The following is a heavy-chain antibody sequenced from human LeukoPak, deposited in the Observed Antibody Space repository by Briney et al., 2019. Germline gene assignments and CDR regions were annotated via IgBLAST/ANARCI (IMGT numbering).Heavy chain of an antibody. CDR3: ARDPHSHYYGSGSVDY. J-gene: IGHJ4*02. V-gene: IGHV3-64*01. D-gene: IGHD3-10*01. CDR2: ISSNGGST. CDR1: GFTFSSYA. Sequence: GGSLRLSCAASGFTFSSYAMHWVRQAPGKGLEYVSAISSNGGSTYYANSVKGRFTISRDDSKNTLYLQMGSLRAEDIAVYYCARDPHSHYYGSGSVDYWGQGTLVTVSS.